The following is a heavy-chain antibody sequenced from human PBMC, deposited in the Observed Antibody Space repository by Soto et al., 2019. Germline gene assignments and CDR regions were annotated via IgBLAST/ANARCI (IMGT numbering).Heavy chain of an antibody. D-gene: IGHD3-22*01. J-gene: IGHJ5*02. CDR3: ARHITTSYYYDSSGYPDFLLP. V-gene: IGHV4-39*01. CDR2: IYYSGST. CDR1: GDSISSSNYF. Sequence: PSETLSLTCTVSGDSISSSNYFWGWIRQPPGKGLEWIGSIYYSGSTYYNPSLKSRVTISVDTSKNQFSLKLSSVTAADTAVYYCARHITTSYYYDSSGYPDFLLPWGQGTLVTVSS.